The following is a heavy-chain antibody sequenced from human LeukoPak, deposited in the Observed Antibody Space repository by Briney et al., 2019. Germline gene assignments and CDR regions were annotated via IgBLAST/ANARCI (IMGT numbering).Heavy chain of an antibody. CDR3: AREPEYEDFWSGAFDI. CDR1: GFTFSDFW. D-gene: IGHD3-3*01. V-gene: IGHV3-74*01. J-gene: IGHJ3*02. CDR2: INSGGTVT. Sequence: GGSLRLSCAASGFTFSDFWMHWVRQAPGKGLVWVSRINSGGTVTNYADSVKGRLTISRDNAKNTLYLQMNSLRAEDTAVYYFAREPEYEDFWSGAFDIWGQGTMVTVSS.